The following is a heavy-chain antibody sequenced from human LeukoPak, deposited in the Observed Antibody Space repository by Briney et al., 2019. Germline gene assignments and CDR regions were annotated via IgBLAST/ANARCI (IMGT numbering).Heavy chain of an antibody. Sequence: PGGSLRLSCAASGFTFSSYWLHWVRQPPGKGLAWVSRINTDGSGTNYADSVKGRFTISRDNAKNTVYLQMNSLYGEDTAVYYCVGADYDSSGYHFDNWGQGILVTVSS. V-gene: IGHV3-74*01. CDR3: VGADYDSSGYHFDN. CDR1: GFTFSSYW. CDR2: INTDGSGT. D-gene: IGHD3-22*01. J-gene: IGHJ4*02.